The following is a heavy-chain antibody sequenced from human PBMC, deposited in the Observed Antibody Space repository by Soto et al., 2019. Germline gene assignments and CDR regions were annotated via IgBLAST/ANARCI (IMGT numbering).Heavy chain of an antibody. CDR3: ARGGVAVAGFDY. Sequence: QVQLQESGPGLVKPSQTLSLTCTVSGGSITSGGYYWSWIRQHPGKGLEWIGYIYYSGSTYSNPSLKSRVTISVDASKNQFSLELTSVTAADTAVYYCARGGVAVAGFDYWGQGTLVIVSS. CDR1: GGSITSGGYY. J-gene: IGHJ4*02. CDR2: IYYSGST. D-gene: IGHD6-19*01. V-gene: IGHV4-31*03.